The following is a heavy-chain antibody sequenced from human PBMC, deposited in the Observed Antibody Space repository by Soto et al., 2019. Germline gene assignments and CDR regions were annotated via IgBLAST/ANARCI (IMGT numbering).Heavy chain of an antibody. J-gene: IGHJ6*02. CDR3: VKDRTPDWNYPGMDV. V-gene: IGHV3-64D*08. CDR2: IAYHGSST. CDR1: GFSFSTYA. Sequence: EVQLVESGGGLVQPGGSLTLSCAVSGFSFSTYAMHWVRRAPGKGLEFVSVIAYHGSSTFYADSLKGRFTVSRDNYRNTLYLHMNNLRPEDLATYYCVKDRTPDWNYPGMDVWGQGTTVTVSS. D-gene: IGHD1-7*01.